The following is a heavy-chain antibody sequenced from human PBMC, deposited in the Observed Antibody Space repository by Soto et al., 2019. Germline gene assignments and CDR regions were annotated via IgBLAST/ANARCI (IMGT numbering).Heavy chain of an antibody. J-gene: IGHJ3*01. Sequence: GGSLRLSCAASGVTFGDLLMTWVRQAPGKGLEWVGRIKSRVDGETTDYAAPVKGRFTISRDDSKNTLYLQMTSLKTDDTAVYFCTKDRPFAGGGVIATWGQGTMVTVSS. CDR3: TKDRPFAGGGVIAT. CDR2: IKSRVDGETT. CDR1: GVTFGDLL. V-gene: IGHV3-15*01. D-gene: IGHD3-16*02.